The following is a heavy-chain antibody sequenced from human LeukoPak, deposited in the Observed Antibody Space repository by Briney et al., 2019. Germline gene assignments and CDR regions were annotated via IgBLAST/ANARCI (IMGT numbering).Heavy chain of an antibody. D-gene: IGHD3-10*01. CDR2: IYYSGST. CDR3: ASRRGSFDAFDI. V-gene: IGHV4-39*01. CDR1: GGSISSYNYY. J-gene: IGHJ3*02. Sequence: SETLSLTCTVSGGSISSYNYYWGWIRQPPGKGLEWIGSIYYSGSTYYNPSLKSRVAISVDTSKNQYSLKLSSVTAADTAVYYCASRRGSFDAFDIWGQGIMVTVSS.